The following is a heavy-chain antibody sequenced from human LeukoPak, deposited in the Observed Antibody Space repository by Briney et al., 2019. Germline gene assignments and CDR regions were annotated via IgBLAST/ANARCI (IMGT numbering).Heavy chain of an antibody. CDR3: ARERGRGRDSPWFDY. CDR2: IYSDGST. J-gene: IGHJ4*02. D-gene: IGHD1-26*01. V-gene: IGHV3-53*01. Sequence: GGSLRLSCAAFGFIVSGDFMSWVRQAPGKGLEWVSVIYSDGSTYYADSVKGRFTISRDNSKNTLDLQMTGLRAEDTAVYYCARERGRGRDSPWFDYWGQGTLVTVSS. CDR1: GFIVSGDF.